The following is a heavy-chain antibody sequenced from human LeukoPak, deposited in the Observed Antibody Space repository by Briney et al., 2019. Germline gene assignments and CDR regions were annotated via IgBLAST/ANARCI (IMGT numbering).Heavy chain of an antibody. CDR2: ISYDGSNK. CDR1: GFTFSSYA. V-gene: IGHV3-30*04. J-gene: IGHJ4*02. CDR3: ARGFPLLSYYYDSSGLFDY. D-gene: IGHD3-22*01. Sequence: PGRSLRLSCAASGFTFSSYAMHWVRQAPGKGLEWVAVISYDGSNKYYADSVKGRFTISRDNSKNTLYLQMNSLRAEDTAVYYCARGFPLLSYYYDSSGLFDYWGQGTLVTLSS.